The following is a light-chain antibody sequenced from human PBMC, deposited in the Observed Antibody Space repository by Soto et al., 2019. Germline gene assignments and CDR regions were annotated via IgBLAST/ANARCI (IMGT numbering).Light chain of an antibody. V-gene: IGLV2-14*01. Sequence: QSVLTQPASVSGSPGQSITISCTGTSSDVGAYNHVSWYQHHPGKAPKLMIYDVSNRPSGVSNRFSGSKSGYTASLTISGLLAEDEADYYCTSYSSSSTFYVFGTGTKVTVL. J-gene: IGLJ1*01. CDR2: DVS. CDR3: TSYSSSSTFYV. CDR1: SSDVGAYNH.